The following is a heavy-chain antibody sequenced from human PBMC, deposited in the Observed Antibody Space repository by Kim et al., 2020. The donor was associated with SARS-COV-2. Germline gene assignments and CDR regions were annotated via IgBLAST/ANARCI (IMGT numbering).Heavy chain of an antibody. CDR1: GFTFSSYE. V-gene: IGHV3-48*03. Sequence: GGSLRLSCAASGFTFSSYEMNWVRQAPGKGLEWVSYISSSGSTIYYADSVKGRFTISRDNAKNSLYLQMNSLRAEDTAVYYCAREWGRVFGVVIIGERNDAFDIWGQGTMVTVSS. D-gene: IGHD3-3*01. J-gene: IGHJ3*02. CDR3: AREWGRVFGVVIIGERNDAFDI. CDR2: ISSSGSTI.